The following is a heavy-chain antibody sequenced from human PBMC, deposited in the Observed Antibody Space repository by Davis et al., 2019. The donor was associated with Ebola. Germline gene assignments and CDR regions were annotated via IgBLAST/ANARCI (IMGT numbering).Heavy chain of an antibody. CDR3: AREEGYCSGGSCYSGPFDY. V-gene: IGHV4-59*12. Sequence: MPSETLSLTCTVSGGSISSYYWSWIRQPPGKGLEWIGYIYYSGSTNYNPSLKSRVTISVDTSKNQFSLKLSSVTGADTAVYYCAREEGYCSGGSCYSGPFDYWGQGTLVTVSS. D-gene: IGHD2-15*01. CDR1: GGSISSYY. CDR2: IYYSGST. J-gene: IGHJ4*02.